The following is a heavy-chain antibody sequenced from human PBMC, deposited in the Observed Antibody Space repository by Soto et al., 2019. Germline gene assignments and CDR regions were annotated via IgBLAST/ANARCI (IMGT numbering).Heavy chain of an antibody. D-gene: IGHD4-17*01. Sequence: SETLSLTCAVYGGSFSGYYWSWIRQPPGKGLEWIGEINHSGSTNYNPSLKSRATISVDTSKNQFSLKLSSVTAADKAVYYCASPIDDYGYYVFDFWGQGTLVTVSS. CDR3: ASPIDDYGYYVFDF. CDR1: GGSFSGYY. V-gene: IGHV4-34*01. CDR2: INHSGST. J-gene: IGHJ5*01.